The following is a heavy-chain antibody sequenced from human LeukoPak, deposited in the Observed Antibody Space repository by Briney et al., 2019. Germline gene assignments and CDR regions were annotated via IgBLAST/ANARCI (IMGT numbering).Heavy chain of an antibody. CDR3: TRVGDSSGWSYYFDN. V-gene: IGHV1-24*01. CDR1: GYTLTELS. Sequence: ASVKVSCKVSGYTLTELSMHRVRQAPGKGLEWMGGFDPEDGETIYAQKFQGRVTMTEDTSTDTAYMELSSLRSEDTAVYYCTRVGDSSGWSYYFDNWGQGTLVSVSS. CDR2: FDPEDGET. J-gene: IGHJ4*02. D-gene: IGHD6-19*01.